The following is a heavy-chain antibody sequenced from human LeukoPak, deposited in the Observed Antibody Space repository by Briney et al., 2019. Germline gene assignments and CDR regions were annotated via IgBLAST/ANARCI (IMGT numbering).Heavy chain of an antibody. D-gene: IGHD3-10*01. V-gene: IGHV3-33*01. CDR3: AVYGSGLRGY. Sequence: GGSLRLSCAASGFTFSSYGMHWVRQAPGKGLEWVAVIWYDGSNKYYADSVKGRFTISRDSSKNTLYLQMNSLRAEDTAVYYCAVYGSGLRGYWGQGTLVTVSS. CDR1: GFTFSSYG. J-gene: IGHJ4*02. CDR2: IWYDGSNK.